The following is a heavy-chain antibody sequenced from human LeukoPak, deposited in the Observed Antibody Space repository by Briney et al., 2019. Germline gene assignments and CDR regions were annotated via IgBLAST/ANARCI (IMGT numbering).Heavy chain of an antibody. D-gene: IGHD2-2*01. Sequence: SETLSLTCTVSGGSISSSSYYWGWIRQPPGKGLEWIGNIYYSGSTYYNPSLKSRVTISVDTSKNQFSLKLSSVTAADTAVYYCARARMPSRAVLPAAWGDAFDIWGQGTMVTVSS. CDR2: IYYSGST. CDR3: ARARMPSRAVLPAAWGDAFDI. V-gene: IGHV4-39*07. CDR1: GGSISSSSYY. J-gene: IGHJ3*02.